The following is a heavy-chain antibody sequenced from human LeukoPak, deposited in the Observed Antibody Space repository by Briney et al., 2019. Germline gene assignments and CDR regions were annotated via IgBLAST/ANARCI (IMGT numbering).Heavy chain of an antibody. J-gene: IGHJ4*02. CDR1: GFTFSTYA. V-gene: IGHV3-23*01. D-gene: IGHD3-16*02. Sequence: PGGSLRLSCAASGFTFSTYAMNWVRQAPGKGLEWVSTIGGSGGTTYYADSVKGRFTISRDNSKNTLYLQMNSLRAEDTAVYYCAGYVWGTYRYTNYWGQGTLVTVSS. CDR3: AGYVWGTYRYTNY. CDR2: IGGSGGTT.